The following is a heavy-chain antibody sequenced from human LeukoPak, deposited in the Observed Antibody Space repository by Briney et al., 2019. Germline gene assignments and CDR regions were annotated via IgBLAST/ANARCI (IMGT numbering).Heavy chain of an antibody. D-gene: IGHD4-17*01. Sequence: GGSLRLSCAASRFTFSTYSMNWVRQAPGKGLEWVSYISSSSNTIYYADSVKGRFTISRDNAKNSLYLQMNSLRAEDTAVYYCARDHRQSIYGDQYYFDYWGQGTLVTVSS. CDR3: ARDHRQSIYGDQYYFDY. CDR2: ISSSSNTI. J-gene: IGHJ4*02. V-gene: IGHV3-48*01. CDR1: RFTFSTYS.